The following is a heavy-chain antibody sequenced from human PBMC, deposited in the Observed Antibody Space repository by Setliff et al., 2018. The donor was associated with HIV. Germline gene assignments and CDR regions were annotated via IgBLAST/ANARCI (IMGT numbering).Heavy chain of an antibody. CDR2: IIPIFGTV. D-gene: IGHD6-19*01. Sequence: SVKVSCKASGGTFSSYAISWVRQAPGQGLEWMGGIIPIFGTVRYAQKFQGRVTMTTDTSTSTVYMELRSLRSDDTAVYYCARVPYRSAWFSGGHDAFDVWGQGTMVTVSS. CDR1: GGTFSSYA. J-gene: IGHJ3*01. V-gene: IGHV1-69*05. CDR3: ARVPYRSAWFSGGHDAFDV.